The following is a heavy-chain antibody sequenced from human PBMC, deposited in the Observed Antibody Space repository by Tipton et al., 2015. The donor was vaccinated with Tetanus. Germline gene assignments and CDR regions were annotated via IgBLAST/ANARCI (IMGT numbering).Heavy chain of an antibody. V-gene: IGHV1-2*02. CDR3: AIDLSWTSATVTPSFDY. Sequence: QLVQSGAEVKKPGASVKVSCKASGYTFTGYYMHWVRQAPGQGLEWMGWINPNSGGTNYAQKFQGRVTMTRDTSISTAYMELSRLRSDDTAVYYGAIDLSWTSATVTPSFDYWGQGTLVTVSS. D-gene: IGHD4-11*01. CDR1: GYTFTGYY. J-gene: IGHJ4*02. CDR2: INPNSGGT.